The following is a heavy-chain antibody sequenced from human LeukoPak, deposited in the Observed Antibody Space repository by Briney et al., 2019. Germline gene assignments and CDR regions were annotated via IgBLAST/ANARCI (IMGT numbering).Heavy chain of an antibody. CDR3: AKDFRIGYSAHFDY. J-gene: IGHJ4*02. Sequence: TGGSLRLSCAASGFTFSGYAMNWVRQAPGKGLEWVSLIFASGSTTKYADSVKGRFTISRDNSKNTLYLQMDSLRGEDTAVYYCAKDFRIGYSAHFDYWGQGALVTVSS. D-gene: IGHD2-21*01. V-gene: IGHV3-23*03. CDR2: IFASGSTT. CDR1: GFTFSGYA.